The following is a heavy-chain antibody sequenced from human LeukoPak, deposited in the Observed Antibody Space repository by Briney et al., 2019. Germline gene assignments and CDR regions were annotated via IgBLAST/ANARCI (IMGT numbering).Heavy chain of an antibody. Sequence: ASVKVSCKASGYTFTGYYMHWVRQAPGQELEWMGWINPNSGGTNYAQKFQGRVTMTRDTSISTAYMELSRLRSDDTAVYYCARDGAVVPAATNYGMDVWGQGTTVTVSS. CDR2: INPNSGGT. J-gene: IGHJ6*02. V-gene: IGHV1-2*02. CDR3: ARDGAVVPAATNYGMDV. CDR1: GYTFTGYY. D-gene: IGHD2-2*01.